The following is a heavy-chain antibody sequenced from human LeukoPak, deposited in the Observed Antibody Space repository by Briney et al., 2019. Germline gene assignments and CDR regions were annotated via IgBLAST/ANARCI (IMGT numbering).Heavy chain of an antibody. CDR2: IYYSGST. J-gene: IGHJ4*02. CDR1: GVSISSYY. CDR3: ARGRGLYYFDY. D-gene: IGHD1-26*01. Sequence: SETLSLTCTVSGVSISSYYWSWIRQPPGKGLEWLGYIYYSGSTNYNPSLKGRVPLSVDTSKNQFSLKLSSVTAADTAVYYCARGRGLYYFDYWGQGTLVTVSS. V-gene: IGHV4-59*01.